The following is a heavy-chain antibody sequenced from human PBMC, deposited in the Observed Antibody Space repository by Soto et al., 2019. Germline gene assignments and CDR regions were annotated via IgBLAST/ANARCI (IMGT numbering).Heavy chain of an antibody. Sequence: EVQLVESGGGLVQPGRSLRLSCAASGFTFDDYAMHWVRQAPGKGLEWVSGISWNSGSIGYADSVKGRFTISRDNAKNSLYLQMNSLRAEDTALYYCAKDIVRSSWQKSGDFDYWGKGTLVTVSS. J-gene: IGHJ4*02. D-gene: IGHD6-13*01. V-gene: IGHV3-9*01. CDR2: ISWNSGSI. CDR3: AKDIVRSSWQKSGDFDY. CDR1: GFTFDDYA.